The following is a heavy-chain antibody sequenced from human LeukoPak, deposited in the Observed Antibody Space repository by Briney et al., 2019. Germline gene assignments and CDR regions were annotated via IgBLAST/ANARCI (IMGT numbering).Heavy chain of an antibody. CDR2: IYYSGSA. Sequence: SETLSLACTVSGASISTRSNYWGWIRQPPGKGLEWIGSIYYSGSAYFNPSLQSRVTLSVDTSNSQFFLKLNSVTAADTAVYYCVRDYGDYARQYYYGMDVWGQGTTVTVSS. D-gene: IGHD4-17*01. V-gene: IGHV4-39*01. CDR3: VRDYGDYARQYYYGMDV. J-gene: IGHJ6*02. CDR1: GASISTRSNY.